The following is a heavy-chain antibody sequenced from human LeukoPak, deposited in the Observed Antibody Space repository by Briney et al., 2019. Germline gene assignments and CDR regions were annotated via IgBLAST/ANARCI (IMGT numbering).Heavy chain of an antibody. D-gene: IGHD5-18*01. CDR1: GGTFSSYA. Sequence: SVKVSCKASGGTFSSYAISWVRQAPGQGLEWMGGIIPIFGTANYAQKFQGRVTITTVESTSTAYMELSSLRSEDTAVYYCARARMVMDYFYYMDVWGKGTTVTVSS. V-gene: IGHV1-69*05. CDR3: ARARMVMDYFYYMDV. CDR2: IIPIFGTA. J-gene: IGHJ6*03.